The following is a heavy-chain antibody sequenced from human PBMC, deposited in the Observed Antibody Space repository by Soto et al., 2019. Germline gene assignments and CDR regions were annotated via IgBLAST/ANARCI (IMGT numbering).Heavy chain of an antibody. CDR3: ARAYDYSSNWFDP. CDR1: GGSISSTNW. J-gene: IGHJ5*02. V-gene: IGHV4-4*02. CDR2: IYHSGST. Sequence: QVQLQESGPGLVQPSGTLSLTCADSGGSISSTNWWSWVRQPPGKGLEWIGEIYHSGSTNYNPSLKSRVIISVDKSKNHSSLKLSSVTAADTAVYYGARAYDYSSNWFDPWGQGTLVTVSS. D-gene: IGHD4-4*01.